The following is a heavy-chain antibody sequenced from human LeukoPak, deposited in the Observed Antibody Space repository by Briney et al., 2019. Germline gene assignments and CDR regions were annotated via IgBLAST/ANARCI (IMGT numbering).Heavy chain of an antibody. CDR3: AREGSSGYYPY. Sequence: QPGRSLRLSCAASGFTFSSYPMHWVRQAPGKGLEWVAVISYDGSEKHYADPVKGRFTISRDNSENTLYLQMNSLRAEDTAVYYCAREGSSGYYPYWGQGILVTVSS. CDR2: ISYDGSEK. D-gene: IGHD3-22*01. V-gene: IGHV3-30-3*01. J-gene: IGHJ4*02. CDR1: GFTFSSYP.